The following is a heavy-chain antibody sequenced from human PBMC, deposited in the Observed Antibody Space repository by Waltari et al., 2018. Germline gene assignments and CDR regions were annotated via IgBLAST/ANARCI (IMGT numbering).Heavy chain of an antibody. CDR2: IYYSGST. CDR3: ARWDEVDHYFDY. CDR1: GGSISSYY. D-gene: IGHD5-12*01. J-gene: IGHJ4*02. V-gene: IGHV4-59*01. Sequence: QVQLQESGPGLVKPSETLSLTCTVSGGSISSYYWSWIRQPPGKGLEWIGYIYYSGSTNYNPSLKSRVTISVDTSKNQFSLKLSSVTAADTAVYYCARWDEVDHYFDYWGQGTLVTVSS.